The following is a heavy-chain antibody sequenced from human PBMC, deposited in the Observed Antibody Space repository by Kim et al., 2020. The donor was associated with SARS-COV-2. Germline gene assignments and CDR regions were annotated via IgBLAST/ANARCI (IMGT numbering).Heavy chain of an antibody. CDR1: GGTFSSYA. Sequence: SVKVSCKASGGTFSSYAISWVRQAPGQGLEWMGGIIPIFGTANYAQKSQGRVTITADESTSTAYMELSSLRSEDTAVYYCARATSGVDYGDYVGKGNYYYYYGMDVWGQGTTVTVSS. CDR2: IIPIFGTA. CDR3: ARATSGVDYGDYVGKGNYYYYYGMDV. V-gene: IGHV1-69*13. J-gene: IGHJ6*02. D-gene: IGHD4-17*01.